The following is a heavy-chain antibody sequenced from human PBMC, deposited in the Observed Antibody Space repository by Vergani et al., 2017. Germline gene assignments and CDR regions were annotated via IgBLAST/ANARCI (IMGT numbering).Heavy chain of an antibody. J-gene: IGHJ4*02. D-gene: IGHD3-10*01. Sequence: EVQLVESGGVVVQPGGSLRLSCAASGFTFSSYAMSWVRQAPGKGLEWVSAISGSGGSTYYADSVKGRFTISRDNAKNSLYLQMNSLRAEDTAVYYCARDLPGITMVRGIHDYWGQGTLVTVSS. CDR1: GFTFSSYA. V-gene: IGHV3-23*04. CDR2: ISGSGGST. CDR3: ARDLPGITMVRGIHDY.